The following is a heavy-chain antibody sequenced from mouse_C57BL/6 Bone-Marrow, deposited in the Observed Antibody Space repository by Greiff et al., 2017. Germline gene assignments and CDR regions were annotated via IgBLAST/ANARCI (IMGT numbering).Heavy chain of an antibody. CDR3: ARSLWPYGAMDY. CDR2: ISSGGSYT. Sequence: EVQLVESGGDLVKPGGSLKLSCAASGFTFSSYGMSWVRQTPDKRLEWVATISSGGSYTYYLDSVKGRFIISRDNAKNTLYLQMSSLKSEDTALYYCARSLWPYGAMDYWGQGTSVTVTA. V-gene: IGHV5-6*01. D-gene: IGHD6-5*01. CDR1: GFTFSSYG. J-gene: IGHJ4*01.